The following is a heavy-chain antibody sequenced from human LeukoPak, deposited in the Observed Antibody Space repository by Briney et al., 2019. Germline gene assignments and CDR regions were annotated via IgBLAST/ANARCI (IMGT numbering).Heavy chain of an antibody. D-gene: IGHD2-21*02. CDR1: GGIFSSYA. CDR3: ASTYCGGDCYPHRYYYYGMDV. CDR2: IIPIFGTA. J-gene: IGHJ6*02. Sequence: GASVKVSCKASGGIFSSYAISWVRQAPGQGLEWMGGIIPIFGTANYAQKFQGRVTITADESTSTAYMELSSLRSEDTAVYYCASTYCGGDCYPHRYYYYGMDVWGQGTTVTVSS. V-gene: IGHV1-69*13.